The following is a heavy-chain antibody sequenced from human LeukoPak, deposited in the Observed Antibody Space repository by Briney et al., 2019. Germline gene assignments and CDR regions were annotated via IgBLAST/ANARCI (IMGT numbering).Heavy chain of an antibody. CDR3: ARESSGYDPVFDY. V-gene: IGHV1-2*02. Sequence: SVKVSCKASGYTFTGYYMHWVRQAPGQGLEWMGWINPNSGGTNYAQKFQGRVTMTRDKSISTAYMELSRLRSDDTAVYYCARESSGYDPVFDYWGQGTLVTVSS. D-gene: IGHD5-12*01. CDR1: GYTFTGYY. J-gene: IGHJ4*02. CDR2: INPNSGGT.